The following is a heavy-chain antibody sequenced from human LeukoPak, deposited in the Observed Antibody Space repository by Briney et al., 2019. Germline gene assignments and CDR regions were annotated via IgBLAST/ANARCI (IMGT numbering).Heavy chain of an antibody. J-gene: IGHJ6*03. V-gene: IGHV1-8*03. D-gene: IGHD2-15*01. CDR2: MNPNSGNT. CDR3: ARGVGIYYYYYMHV. CDR1: GYTFTSYD. Sequence: ASVKVSCKASGYTFTSYDINWVRQATGQGLEWMGWMNPNSGNTGYAQKFQGRVTITRNTSISTAYMELSSLRSEDTAVYYCARGVGIYYYYYMHVWGKGTTVTVSS.